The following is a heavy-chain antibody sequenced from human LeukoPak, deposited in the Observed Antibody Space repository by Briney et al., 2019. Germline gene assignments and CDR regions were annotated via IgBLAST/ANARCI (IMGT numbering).Heavy chain of an antibody. Sequence: AASVKVSCKASGYTFTSYGISWVRQAPGQGLEWMGWISAYNGNTNYAQKLQGRVTMTTDTSTSTAYMELRGLRSDDTAVYYCARDKESVYYYDSSGYPDYWGQGTLVTVSS. CDR1: GYTFTSYG. D-gene: IGHD3-22*01. J-gene: IGHJ4*02. CDR2: ISAYNGNT. CDR3: ARDKESVYYYDSSGYPDY. V-gene: IGHV1-18*01.